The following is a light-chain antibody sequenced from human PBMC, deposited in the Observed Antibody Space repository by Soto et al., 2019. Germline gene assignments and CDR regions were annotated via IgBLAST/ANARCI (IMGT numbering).Light chain of an antibody. V-gene: IGLV2-14*01. Sequence: QSALTQPASVSGSPGQSITISCTGTSSDVGGYNSVSWYQHHPGNAPRLLIYEVTYRPSGVPYRFSGSRSGNTASLTISGLQPEDEADYYCSSYTSTISLLIFGGGTKLTVL. J-gene: IGLJ2*01. CDR3: SSYTSTISLLI. CDR1: SSDVGGYNS. CDR2: EVT.